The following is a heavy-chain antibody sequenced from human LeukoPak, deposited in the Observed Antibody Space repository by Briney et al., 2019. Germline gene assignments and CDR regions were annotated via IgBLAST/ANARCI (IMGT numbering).Heavy chain of an antibody. CDR3: AKDWVSYGDYASRGRYYYYYMDV. V-gene: IGHV3-43D*03. CDR1: RFTFSSYA. CDR2: ISWDGGST. J-gene: IGHJ6*03. D-gene: IGHD4-17*01. Sequence: GGSLRLSCAASRFTFSSYAMHWVRQAPGKGLEWVSLISWDGGSTYYADSVKGRFTISRDNSKNSLYLQMNSLRAEDTALYYCAKDWVSYGDYASRGRYYYYYMDVWGKGTTVTVSS.